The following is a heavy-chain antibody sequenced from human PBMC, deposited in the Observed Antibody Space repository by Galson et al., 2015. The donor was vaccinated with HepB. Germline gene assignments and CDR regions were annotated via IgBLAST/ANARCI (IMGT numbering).Heavy chain of an antibody. CDR2: ISHSGST. CDR3: ARDPGDYGDYKNWYFDL. J-gene: IGHJ2*01. V-gene: IGHV4-59*01. Sequence: ETLSLTCTVSGGSISSYYWSWIRQPPGKGLEWIGYISHSGSTNYNPSLKSRVTISVDTSKNQFSLKLSSVTAADTAVYYCARDPGDYGDYKNWYFDLWGRGTLVTVSS. D-gene: IGHD4-17*01. CDR1: GGSISSYY.